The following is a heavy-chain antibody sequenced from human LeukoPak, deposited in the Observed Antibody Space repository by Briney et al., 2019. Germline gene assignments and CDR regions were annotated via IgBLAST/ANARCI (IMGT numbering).Heavy chain of an antibody. V-gene: IGHV4-31*03. D-gene: IGHD3-22*01. Sequence: PSQTLSLTCTVSGGSISSGGYYWRWIRQHPGKGLEWIGYIYYSGSAYYNPSLKSRVTISVDTSKNQFSLKLSSVTAADTAMYYCARVGSSGYYLDYWGQGTLVTVSS. CDR2: IYYSGSA. CDR3: ARVGSSGYYLDY. J-gene: IGHJ4*02. CDR1: GGSISSGGYY.